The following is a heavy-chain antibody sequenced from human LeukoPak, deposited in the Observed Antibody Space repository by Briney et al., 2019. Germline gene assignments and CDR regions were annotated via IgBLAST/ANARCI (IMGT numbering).Heavy chain of an antibody. CDR3: ARGGRHYYDSTGYPFDF. J-gene: IGHJ4*02. V-gene: IGHV4-31*03. D-gene: IGHD3-22*01. CDR1: GGSISSGGYY. Sequence: PSETLSLTCSVSGGSISSGGYYWSWIRQRPGKGLEWIGYISYSGGTYYKPSLKSRIRISQDTSKNQFSLRLTSVTAADTAVYYCARGGRHYYDSTGYPFDFWGQGSLVTVSS. CDR2: ISYSGGT.